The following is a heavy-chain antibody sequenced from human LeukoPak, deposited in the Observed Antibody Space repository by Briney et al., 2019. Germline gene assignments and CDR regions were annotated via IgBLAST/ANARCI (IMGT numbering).Heavy chain of an antibody. Sequence: SETLSLTCTVSGGSISSYYWSWIRQPPGKGLEWIGYIYTSRSTNYNPSLKSRVTISVDTSKNQFSLKLSSVPAAHTAVYYCARLRNIRYPFDSWGQGTLVTVSS. CDR3: ARLRNIRYPFDS. CDR1: GGSISSYY. J-gene: IGHJ4*02. D-gene: IGHD3-9*01. V-gene: IGHV4-4*09. CDR2: IYTSRST.